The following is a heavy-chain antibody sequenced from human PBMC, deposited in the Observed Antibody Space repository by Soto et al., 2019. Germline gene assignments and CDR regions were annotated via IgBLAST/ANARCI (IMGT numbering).Heavy chain of an antibody. CDR3: ARHDIVVVVAATRTPNWFDP. CDR2: IYYSGST. D-gene: IGHD2-15*01. CDR1: GGSISSSSYY. V-gene: IGHV4-39*01. J-gene: IGHJ5*02. Sequence: SETLSLTCTVSGGSISSSSYYWGWIRQPPGKGLEWIGSIYYSGSTYYNPSLKSRVTISVDTSKNQFSLKLSSVTAADTAVYYCARHDIVVVVAATRTPNWFDPWGQGTLVTVSS.